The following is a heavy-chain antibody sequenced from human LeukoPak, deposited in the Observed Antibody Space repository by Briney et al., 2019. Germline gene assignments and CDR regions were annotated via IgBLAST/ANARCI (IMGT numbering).Heavy chain of an antibody. J-gene: IGHJ5*02. D-gene: IGHD3-10*01. CDR3: ARGCAYYYGSGSYYKGSNWFDP. V-gene: IGHV4-59*08. CDR1: GGSISSYY. Sequence: KPSETLSLTCTVSGGSISSYYWSWIRQPPGRGLEWIGYIYYGGSTNYNPSLKSRVTISVDTSKNQFSLKLSSVTAADTAVYYCARGCAYYYGSGSYYKGSNWFDPWGQGTLVTVSS. CDR2: IYYGGST.